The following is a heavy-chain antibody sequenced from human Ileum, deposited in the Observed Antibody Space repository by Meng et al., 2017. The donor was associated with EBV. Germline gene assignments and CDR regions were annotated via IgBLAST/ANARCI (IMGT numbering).Heavy chain of an antibody. V-gene: IGHV1-18*01. J-gene: IGHJ4*02. CDR1: GYTFSNYG. D-gene: IGHD1-26*01. CDR3: ARAGNGGSYYFTY. Sequence: QIQQWQAGAEVKKPGDSVKVPCKASGYTFSNYGISWLRQAPGQGLEWMGWISAYNGNTNYAQNLQGRVTMTTDTSTGTAYMEVRSLRSDDTAVYYCARAGNGGSYYFTYWGQGTLVTVSS. CDR2: ISAYNGNT.